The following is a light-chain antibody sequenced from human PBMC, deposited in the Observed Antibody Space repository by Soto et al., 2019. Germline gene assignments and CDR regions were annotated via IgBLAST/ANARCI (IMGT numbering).Light chain of an antibody. CDR1: SSDVGGYNY. CDR3: SSYAGSNNVV. Sequence: QSALTQPPSASGSPGQSVTISCTGTSSDVGGYNYVSWYQQHPGKAPKLMIYEVTTRPSGVPDRFSGSKSDNTASLTVSGLHAEDEADYYCSSYAGSNNVVFGGGTKLTVL. J-gene: IGLJ2*01. CDR2: EVT. V-gene: IGLV2-8*01.